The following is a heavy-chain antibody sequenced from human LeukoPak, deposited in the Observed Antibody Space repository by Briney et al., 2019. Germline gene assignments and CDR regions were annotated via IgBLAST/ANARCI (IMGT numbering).Heavy chain of an antibody. J-gene: IGHJ3*02. CDR2: IGQDGSVK. D-gene: IGHD1-26*01. Sequence: SGGSLRLSCAASVFRLTDYWMTWVRHAPGKGLEWVSNIGQDGSVKNNVDTVKGRYPVSRDNAQNTLYMQMNSRRDDDTPVFFCARGTAGARGDAFDIWGQGTMVSVSS. CDR1: VFRLTDYW. V-gene: IGHV3-7*01. CDR3: ARGTAGARGDAFDI.